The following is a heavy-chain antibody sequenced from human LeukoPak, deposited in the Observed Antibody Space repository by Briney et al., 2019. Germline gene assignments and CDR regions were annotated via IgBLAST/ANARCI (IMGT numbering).Heavy chain of an antibody. CDR3: ARVLFRYYYDY. D-gene: IGHD3-16*02. Sequence: SGTLSLTCAVSGGSISSSNWWSWVRQPPGKGLEWIGYIYYSGSTYYNPSLKSRVTISVDTSKNQFSPKLSSVTAADTAVYYCARVLFRYYYDYWGQGTLVTVSS. V-gene: IGHV4-4*02. CDR2: IYYSGST. J-gene: IGHJ4*02. CDR1: GGSISSSNW.